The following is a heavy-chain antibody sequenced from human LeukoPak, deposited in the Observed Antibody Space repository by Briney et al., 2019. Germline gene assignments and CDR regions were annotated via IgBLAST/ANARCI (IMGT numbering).Heavy chain of an antibody. Sequence: SETLSLTCTVSGGSISSGSYYWNWIRQPAGKELEWIGRIYNSGHINYNPSLKSRVTISVDTSKNQFSLKLSSVTAADTAVYYCARISVTTPTPFDYWGQGTLVTVSS. CDR1: GGSISSGSYY. CDR2: IYNSGHI. V-gene: IGHV4-61*02. J-gene: IGHJ4*02. CDR3: ARISVTTPTPFDY. D-gene: IGHD4-17*01.